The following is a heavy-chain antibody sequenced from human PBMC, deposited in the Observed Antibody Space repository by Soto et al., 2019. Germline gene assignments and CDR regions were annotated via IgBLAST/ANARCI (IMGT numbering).Heavy chain of an antibody. V-gene: IGHV3-30*18. CDR2: ILHDASNK. CDR3: AKDPYGSGGNYLDY. CDR1: GFSFSSYA. J-gene: IGHJ4*02. Sequence: ESGGGVVQPGGSLRLSCAASGFSFSSYAMHWVRQAPGKGLEWVALILHDASNKYYADSVKGRFTISRDNSNNTLYLQMNTLGAEDTAVYYCAKDPYGSGGNYLDYWGQGTLVTVSS. D-gene: IGHD3-10*01.